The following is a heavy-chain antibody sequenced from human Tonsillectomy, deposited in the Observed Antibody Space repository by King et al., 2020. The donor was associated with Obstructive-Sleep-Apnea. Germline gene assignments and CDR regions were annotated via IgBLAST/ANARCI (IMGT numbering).Heavy chain of an antibody. CDR3: ARVPYYYDSSGSYDAFDI. CDR2: ISMSSSYI. D-gene: IGHD3-22*01. Sequence: VQLVESGGGLVKPGGSLRLSCAASGFTFSSYSMNWVRQAPGKGLEWVSSISMSSSYIYYADSVKGRFTIARDKAKNSLYLQMNSLRAEDTAVYYCARVPYYYDSSGSYDAFDIWGQGTMVTVSS. J-gene: IGHJ3*02. V-gene: IGHV3-21*01. CDR1: GFTFSSYS.